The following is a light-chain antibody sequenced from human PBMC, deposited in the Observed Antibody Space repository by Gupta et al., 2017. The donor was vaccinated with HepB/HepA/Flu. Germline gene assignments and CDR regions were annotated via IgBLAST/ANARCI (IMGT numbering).Light chain of an antibody. V-gene: IGKV3-15*01. CDR1: QSVRSN. J-gene: IGKJ4*01. CDR3: QQYNNWPPLT. Sequence: EVVMTQSPATLSVSPGESATLSCRASQSVRSNLAWYQQKPGQAPRLLIYGASTRATGIPARFSGSGSGTEFTLTISSRQPEDFAVYYCQQYNNWPPLTFGGGTKVEIK. CDR2: GAS.